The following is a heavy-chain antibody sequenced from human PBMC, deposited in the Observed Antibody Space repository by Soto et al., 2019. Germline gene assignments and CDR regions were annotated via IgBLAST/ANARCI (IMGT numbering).Heavy chain of an antibody. V-gene: IGHV3-9*01. J-gene: IGHJ4*02. CDR3: AKDPAGTGVFDY. Sequence: GGSLRLSCAASGFTFDDYAMHWVRQAPGKGLEWVSGISWNSGSIGYADSVKGRFTISRDNAKNSLYLQMNSLRAEDTALYYCAKDPAGTGVFDYWGQGTLVTVSS. CDR1: GFTFDDYA. D-gene: IGHD6-13*01. CDR2: ISWNSGSI.